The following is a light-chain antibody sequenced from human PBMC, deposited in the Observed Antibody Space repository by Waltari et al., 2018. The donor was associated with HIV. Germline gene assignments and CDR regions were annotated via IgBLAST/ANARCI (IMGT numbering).Light chain of an antibody. CDR2: ADD. CDR3: QSYDSSLSGSFV. J-gene: IGLJ1*01. V-gene: IGLV1-40*01. CDR1: SSNIGAGYV. Sequence: QSVLTQPPSVSGAPGQRVTISCTGSSSNIGAGYVVHWFQQLPGTAPKLLIYADDNRPSGVPDRFSGSKSGTSASLAITGLQAEDEADYYCQSYDSSLSGSFVFGTGTKVTVL.